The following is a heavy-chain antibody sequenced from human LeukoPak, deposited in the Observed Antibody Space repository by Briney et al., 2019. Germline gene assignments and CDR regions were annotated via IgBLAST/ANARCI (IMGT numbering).Heavy chain of an antibody. V-gene: IGHV3-7*03. D-gene: IGHD4-17*01. CDR3: AKDRGGVMTTVTTYYFDY. CDR2: IHQDGSEE. J-gene: IGHJ4*02. Sequence: GGSLRLSCAASGFTFGTYWMSWVRQAPGKGLEWVANIHQDGSEEYYADSVKGRFTISRDNAKNSLYLQMNSLRAEDTALYYCAKDRGGVMTTVTTYYFDYWGQGTLVTVSS. CDR1: GFTFGTYW.